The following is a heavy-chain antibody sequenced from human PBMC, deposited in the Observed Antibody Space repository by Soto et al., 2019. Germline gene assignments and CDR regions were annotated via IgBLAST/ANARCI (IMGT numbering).Heavy chain of an antibody. Sequence: GGSPRLSCAASGFTFSSYAMSWVRQAPGKGLEWVSAISGSGGSTYYADSVKGRFTISRDNSKNTLYLQMNSLRAEDTAVYYCAKDSLDYPLNWFDPWGQGTLVTVSS. J-gene: IGHJ5*02. CDR1: GFTFSSYA. CDR2: ISGSGGST. D-gene: IGHD4-17*01. CDR3: AKDSLDYPLNWFDP. V-gene: IGHV3-23*01.